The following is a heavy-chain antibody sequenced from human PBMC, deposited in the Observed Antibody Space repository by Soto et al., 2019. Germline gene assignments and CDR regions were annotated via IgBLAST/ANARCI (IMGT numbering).Heavy chain of an antibody. CDR2: ISSYNGDT. CDR1: GYTFTRSG. J-gene: IGHJ6*02. D-gene: IGHD5-12*01. V-gene: IGHV1-18*01. Sequence: QVQLVQSGAEVKKPGASVKVSCKASGYTFTRSGISWVRQAPGQGPEWMGWISSYNGDTNYAQTFKGRVTMTTDASTSTAYMELRSLRSDDTAVYYCAREGVATYYYYGMDVWGQGTPVTVSS. CDR3: AREGVATYYYYGMDV.